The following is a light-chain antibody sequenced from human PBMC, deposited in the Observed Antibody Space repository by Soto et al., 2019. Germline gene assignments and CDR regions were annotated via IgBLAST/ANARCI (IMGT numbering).Light chain of an antibody. V-gene: IGKV3D-20*01. Sequence: IVLTQSPATLSLSPGERATLSCGASQSVSSYLAWYQQKPGLAPRLVIYDSSIRATGIPDRFSGSGSGTDFTLTITNLQPEDSAVYYCQQVKGFPLTFGGGTKVDIK. CDR1: QSVSSY. J-gene: IGKJ4*01. CDR2: DSS. CDR3: QQVKGFPLT.